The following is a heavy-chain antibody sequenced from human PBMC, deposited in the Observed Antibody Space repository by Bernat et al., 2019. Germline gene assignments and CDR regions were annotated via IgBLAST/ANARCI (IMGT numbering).Heavy chain of an antibody. CDR1: GFAFSNYW. D-gene: IGHD2/OR15-2a*01. V-gene: IGHV3-7*03. CDR3: ARVARIYNYYMDV. CDR2: IRQDGSET. J-gene: IGHJ6*03. Sequence: EVQLVESGGGLVQPGGSLRLSCAVSGFAFSNYWMSWVRQAPGKGLEWVANIRQDGSETYYVDSMRGRFTISRDNAKNSLYLQMNTLRAEDTAVDYCARVARIYNYYMDVWGKGTTVTVSS.